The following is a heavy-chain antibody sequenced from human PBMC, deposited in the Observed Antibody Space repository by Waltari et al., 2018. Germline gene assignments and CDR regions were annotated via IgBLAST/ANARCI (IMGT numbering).Heavy chain of an antibody. CDR1: GYSISSGYY. CDR2: IYHSGGA. Sequence: QVQLQESGPGLVKPSETLSLTCAVSGYSISSGYYWGWIRQPPGKGLEWIGSIYHSGGAYSNPSLKGRVTISVNTSKNQFSLKLSSVTAADTAVYYCARLLSSGWYLVDYWGQGTLVTVSS. D-gene: IGHD6-19*01. CDR3: ARLLSSGWYLVDY. V-gene: IGHV4-38-2*01. J-gene: IGHJ4*02.